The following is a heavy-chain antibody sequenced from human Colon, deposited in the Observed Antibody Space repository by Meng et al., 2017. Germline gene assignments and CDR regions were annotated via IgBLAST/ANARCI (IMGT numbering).Heavy chain of an antibody. J-gene: IGHJ4*02. CDR1: GASIDRGDFY. CDR2: IFHSGDT. D-gene: IGHD5-24*01. Sequence: QVHLQESGPGLVKPSQTLSLTCTVSGASIDRGDFYWGWIRQSLGKGLEWIGYIFHSGDTYYNPSLKSRITISMDMSQNQFSLKVNSVTAADTATYHCATKECRDGANWGNWGQGILVTVSS. CDR3: ATKECRDGANWGN. V-gene: IGHV4-30-4*01.